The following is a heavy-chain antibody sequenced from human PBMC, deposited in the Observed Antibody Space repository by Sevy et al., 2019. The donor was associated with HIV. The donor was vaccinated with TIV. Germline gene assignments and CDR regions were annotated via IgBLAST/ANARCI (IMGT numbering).Heavy chain of an antibody. CDR1: GGSISSSSYY. V-gene: IGHV4-39*01. Sequence: SETLSLTCTVSGGSISSSSYYWGWIRQPPGKGLEWIGSIYYSGSTYYNPSLKSRVTISVDTSKNQFSLKLGSVTAADTAVYYCARGGYYMSNWFDPWGQGTLVTVSS. J-gene: IGHJ5*02. D-gene: IGHD3-3*01. CDR2: IYYSGST. CDR3: ARGGYYMSNWFDP.